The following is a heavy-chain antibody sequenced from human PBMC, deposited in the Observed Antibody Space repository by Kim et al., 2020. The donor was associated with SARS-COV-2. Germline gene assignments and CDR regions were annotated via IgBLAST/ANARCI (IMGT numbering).Heavy chain of an antibody. J-gene: IGHJ6*03. V-gene: IGHV1-18*01. Sequence: NKAKKLQGRGTMTTDTSTSTAYMEMRSMRSDDTAVYYCARDSWGYYYMDVWGKGTTVTVSS. D-gene: IGHD3-16*01. CDR3: ARDSWGYYYMDV.